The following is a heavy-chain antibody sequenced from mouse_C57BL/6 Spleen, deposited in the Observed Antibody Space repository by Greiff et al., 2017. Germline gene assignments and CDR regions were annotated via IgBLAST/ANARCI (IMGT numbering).Heavy chain of an antibody. CDR1: GYTFTDYE. CDR3: VIGGLFDY. D-gene: IGHD2-14*01. CDR2: INPDTGGP. J-gene: IGHJ2*01. Sequence: VKLMESGAELVRPGASVTLSCKASGYTFTDYELPWVQQTPVHGLEWIGAINPDTGGPSYNQKFKGKAILTADKSSSTAYMELRSLTSEDSAVYYCVIGGLFDYWGKGTTLTVSS. V-gene: IGHV1-15*01.